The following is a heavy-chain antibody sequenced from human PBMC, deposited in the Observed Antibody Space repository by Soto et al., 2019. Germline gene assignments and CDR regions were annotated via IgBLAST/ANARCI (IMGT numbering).Heavy chain of an antibody. Sequence: QVQLVQSGAEVKKPGASVKVSFKASGYTFTSYGISWVRQAPGQGLEWMGWISAYNDNTNYAQKLQGRVTMTTDTSTSTAYMELRSLRSDDTAVYYCARVLPGSSSWYFVWFVPWGEGTLVTVSS. J-gene: IGHJ5*02. CDR2: ISAYNDNT. CDR3: ARVLPGSSSWYFVWFVP. D-gene: IGHD6-13*01. V-gene: IGHV1-18*01. CDR1: GYTFTSYG.